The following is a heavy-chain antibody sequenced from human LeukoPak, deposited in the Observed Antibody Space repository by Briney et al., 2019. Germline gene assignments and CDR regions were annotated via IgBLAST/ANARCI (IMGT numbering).Heavy chain of an antibody. CDR1: GGSISSYY. CDR2: IYYSGST. Sequence: SETLSLTCTVSGGSISSYYWSWIRQPPGKGREWIGYIYYSGSTNYNPSLKSRVTISVDTSKNQFSLKLSSVTAADTAVYYCARGISYCSGGSCYGLVFDPWGQGTLVTVSS. CDR3: ARGISYCSGGSCYGLVFDP. J-gene: IGHJ5*02. D-gene: IGHD2-15*01. V-gene: IGHV4-59*12.